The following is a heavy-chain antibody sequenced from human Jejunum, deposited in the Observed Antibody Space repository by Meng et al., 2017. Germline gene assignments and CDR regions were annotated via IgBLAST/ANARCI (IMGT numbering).Heavy chain of an antibody. CDR1: GGSVSRAGYQ. V-gene: IGHV4-61*08. D-gene: IGHD1-26*01. Sequence: QVQLQDSGPGLVRPSETLSLICTVSGGSVSRAGYQWGWIRQPPGKGLEWIGYASTNYNPSLKSRVTISLDTSRNQFSLSLSSVTAADTAVYYCARDHMGSLDYWGQGILVTVSS. CDR3: ARDHMGSLDY. J-gene: IGHJ4*02. CDR2: AST.